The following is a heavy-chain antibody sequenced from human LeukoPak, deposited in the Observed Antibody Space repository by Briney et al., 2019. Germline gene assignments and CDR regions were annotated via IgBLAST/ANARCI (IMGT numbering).Heavy chain of an antibody. CDR3: ARNGAPYYFSS. D-gene: IGHD3-10*01. CDR2: IYYSGGTGDT. V-gene: IGHV4-59*01. CDR1: GGPISDYY. J-gene: IGHJ5*02. Sequence: SETLSLTCAASGGPISDYYWSWIRQSPAEGLEWIGYIYYSGGTGDTNYNPSLNIGVTISVDASKNQFSLKLNSVTAADTAVYDCARNGAPYYFSSWGQGIRVTVSS.